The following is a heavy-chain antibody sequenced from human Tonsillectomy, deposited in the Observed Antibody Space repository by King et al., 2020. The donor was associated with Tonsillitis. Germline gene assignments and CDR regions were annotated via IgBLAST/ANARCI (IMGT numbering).Heavy chain of an antibody. Sequence: QLVQSGGGLVKPGGSLRLSCAASGFTFSNAWMSWVRQAPGKGLEWVGRIKSKTDGGTTDYAAPVKGRFTISRDDSKNTLYLQMNSLKTEDTAVYYCTTAGYDSSGYYTLYYFDYWGQGTLVTVSS. CDR3: TTAGYDSSGYYTLYYFDY. CDR2: IKSKTDGGTT. CDR1: GFTFSNAW. D-gene: IGHD3-22*01. V-gene: IGHV3-15*01. J-gene: IGHJ4*02.